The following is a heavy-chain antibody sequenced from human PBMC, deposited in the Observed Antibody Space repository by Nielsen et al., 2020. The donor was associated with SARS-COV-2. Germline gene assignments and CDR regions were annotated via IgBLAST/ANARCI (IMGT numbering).Heavy chain of an antibody. J-gene: IGHJ4*02. D-gene: IGHD1-26*01. V-gene: IGHV4-39*01. CDR2: IYYSGST. CDR1: GGSISRSSYY. CDR3: ARLSGSYFTYFDY. Sequence: SETLSLTCTVSGGSISRSSYYWGWIRQPPGKGLEWIGSIYYSGSTYYNPSLKSRVTISVDTSKNQFSLKLSSVTAADTAVYYCARLSGSYFTYFDYWGQGTLVTVSS.